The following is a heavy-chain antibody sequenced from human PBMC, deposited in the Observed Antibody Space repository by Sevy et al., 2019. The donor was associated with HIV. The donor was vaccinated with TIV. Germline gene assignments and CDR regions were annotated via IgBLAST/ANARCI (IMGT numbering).Heavy chain of an antibody. CDR2: ISTDGST. CDR1: GFSVSSSY. V-gene: IGHV3-53*01. Sequence: GGSLRLSCAASGFSVSSSYVTWVRQAPGKGLEWVSVISTDGSTYYADSVKGRFTISGDSSKNTLSLQMNSLRGEDTAVYYCARASRVTLILIVRIGWHFDLWGRGTLVTVSS. CDR3: ARASRVTLILIVRIGWHFDL. D-gene: IGHD3-22*01. J-gene: IGHJ2*01.